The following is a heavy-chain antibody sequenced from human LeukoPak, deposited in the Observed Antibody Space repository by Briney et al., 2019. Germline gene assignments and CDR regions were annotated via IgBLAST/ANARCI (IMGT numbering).Heavy chain of an antibody. CDR1: GGSISSSSYY. CDR3: ASPVQGDFWSGETSFDY. Sequence: KSSETLSLTCTVSGGSISSSSYYWGWIRQPPGKGLEWIGSIYYSGSTYYNPSLKSRVTISVDTSKNQFSLKLSSVTAADTAVYYCASPVQGDFWSGETSFDYWGQGTLVTVSS. CDR2: IYYSGST. J-gene: IGHJ4*02. D-gene: IGHD3-3*01. V-gene: IGHV4-39*01.